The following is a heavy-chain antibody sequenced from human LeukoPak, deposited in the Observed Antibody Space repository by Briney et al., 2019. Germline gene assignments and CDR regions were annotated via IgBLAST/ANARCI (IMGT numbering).Heavy chain of an antibody. Sequence: GASVKVSCKASGYTFTSYGISWVRQAPGQGLEWMGWISAYNGNTNYAQKFQGRVTITADESTSTAYMELSSLRSEDTAVYYCARGGVTGYYNVEHDYWGQGTLVTVSS. CDR2: ISAYNGNT. CDR3: ARGGVTGYYNVEHDY. V-gene: IGHV1-18*01. J-gene: IGHJ4*02. D-gene: IGHD3-9*01. CDR1: GYTFTSYG.